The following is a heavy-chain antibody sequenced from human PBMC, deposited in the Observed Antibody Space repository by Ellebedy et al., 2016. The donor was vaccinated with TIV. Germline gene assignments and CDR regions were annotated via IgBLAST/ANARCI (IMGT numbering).Heavy chain of an antibody. CDR1: GFTFNDYW. J-gene: IGHJ4*02. V-gene: IGHV3-7*01. CDR3: ARGTTGWFGVDY. CDR2: IQEDGGDR. Sequence: PGGSLRLSCAASGFTFNDYWMAWVRQAPGKGLEWVANIQEDGGDRYYVESVKGRFSISRDTSQNSLYLQMNRLRSEDTAVYYCARGTTGWFGVDYWGQGTLVTVSS. D-gene: IGHD3-10*01.